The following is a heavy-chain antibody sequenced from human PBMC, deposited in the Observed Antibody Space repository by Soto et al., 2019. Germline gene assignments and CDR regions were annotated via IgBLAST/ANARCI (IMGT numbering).Heavy chain of an antibody. V-gene: IGHV3-74*01. D-gene: IGHD5-12*01. Sequence: GRSLRLSCAASGLNFSGYAMRWVRQAPGKGLVWVSRIDPDGSDTTYADSVKGRFTISRDNAKNIVYLQMSSLRAEVTALYYCATMAATYPYWGQGTLVTVSS. CDR1: GLNFSGYA. CDR2: IDPDGSDT. CDR3: ATMAATYPY. J-gene: IGHJ4*02.